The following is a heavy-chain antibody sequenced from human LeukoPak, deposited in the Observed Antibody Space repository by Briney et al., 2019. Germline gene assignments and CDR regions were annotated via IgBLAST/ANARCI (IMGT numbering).Heavy chain of an antibody. D-gene: IGHD2-15*01. CDR2: ISYDGSNK. CDR1: GFTFSSYG. CDR3: ATLPIVVVVAAPPLGY. V-gene: IGHV3-30*03. Sequence: GRSLRLSCAASGFTFSSYGMHWVRQAPGKGLEWVAVISYDGSNKYYADSVKGRFTISRDNSKNTLYLQMNSLRAEDTAVYYCATLPIVVVVAAPPLGYWGQGTLVTVSS. J-gene: IGHJ4*02.